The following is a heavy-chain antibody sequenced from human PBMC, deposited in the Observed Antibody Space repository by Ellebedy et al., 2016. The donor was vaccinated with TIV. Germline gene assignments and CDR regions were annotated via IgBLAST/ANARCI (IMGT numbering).Heavy chain of an antibody. CDR3: ATSEGYYDSSGQFDY. CDR2: ISVYNGNT. D-gene: IGHD3-22*01. CDR1: GYTFTSYG. J-gene: IGHJ4*02. Sequence: AASVKVSCKASGYTFTSYGISWVRQAPGQGLEWMGWISVYNGNTNYAQKLQGRVTMTTDTSTSTAYMELRSLRSDDTAVYYCATSEGYYDSSGQFDYWGQGTLLTVSS. V-gene: IGHV1-18*01.